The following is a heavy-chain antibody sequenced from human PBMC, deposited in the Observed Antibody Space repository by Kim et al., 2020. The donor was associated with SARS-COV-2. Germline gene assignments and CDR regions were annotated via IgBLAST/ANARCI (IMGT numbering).Heavy chain of an antibody. CDR1: GFTFSSYG. J-gene: IGHJ3*02. Sequence: GGSLRLSCAASGFTFSSYGMHWVRQAPGKGLEWVAVIWYDGSNKYYADSVKGRFTISRDNSKNTLYLQMNSLRAEDTAVYYCARSMVTGAFDIRGQGTMVTVSS. D-gene: IGHD5-18*01. CDR2: IWYDGSNK. CDR3: ARSMVTGAFDI. V-gene: IGHV3-33*01.